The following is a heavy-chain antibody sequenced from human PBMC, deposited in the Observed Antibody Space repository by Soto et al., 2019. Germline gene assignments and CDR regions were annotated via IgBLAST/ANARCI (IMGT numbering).Heavy chain of an antibody. CDR2: IYYSGST. D-gene: IGHD6-13*01. J-gene: IGHJ4*02. Sequence: SETLSLTCTVSGGSISSYYWSGIRQPPGKGLEWIGYIYYSGSTNYNPSLKSRVTISVDTSKNQFSLKLSSVTAADTAVYYCARGVAAAGTYYFDYWGQGTLVTVSS. CDR1: GGSISSYY. V-gene: IGHV4-59*01. CDR3: ARGVAAAGTYYFDY.